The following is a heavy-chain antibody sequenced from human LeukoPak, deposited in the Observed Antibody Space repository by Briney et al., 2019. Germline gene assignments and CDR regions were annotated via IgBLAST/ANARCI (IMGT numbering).Heavy chain of an antibody. CDR1: EFSVSSNY. CDR2: IYSGGTT. Sequence: GGSLRLSCAASEFSVSSNYMTWVRQAPGKGLECVSIIYSGGTTYYADSVRGRFTISRDNSKNTLYLQMDRLRVEDTAVYYCERKSDSLMLRGGDCWGEGTLVTVSS. J-gene: IGHJ4*02. CDR3: ERKSDSLMLRGGDC. V-gene: IGHV3-66*01. D-gene: IGHD3-10*01.